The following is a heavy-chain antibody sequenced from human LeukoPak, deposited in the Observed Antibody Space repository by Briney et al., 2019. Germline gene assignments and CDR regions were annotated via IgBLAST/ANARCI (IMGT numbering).Heavy chain of an antibody. D-gene: IGHD3-22*01. Sequence: ASVKVSCKASGYTFTGYYMHWVRQAPGQGLEWMGWINPNSGGTNYAQKFQGRVTMTRDTSISTAYMELSRLRSDDTAVYYCARETQFPALYDSSGYSPSDYWGQGTLVTVSS. J-gene: IGHJ4*02. CDR1: GYTFTGYY. CDR2: INPNSGGT. V-gene: IGHV1-2*02. CDR3: ARETQFPALYDSSGYSPSDY.